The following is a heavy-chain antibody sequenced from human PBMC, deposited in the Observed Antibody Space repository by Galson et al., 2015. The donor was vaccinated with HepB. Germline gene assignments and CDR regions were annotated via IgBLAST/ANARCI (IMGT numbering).Heavy chain of an antibody. CDR3: ARAGGGYSGYVCELRMDV. D-gene: IGHD5-12*01. CDR1: GSTFTSYG. J-gene: IGHJ6*02. V-gene: IGHV1-18*01. Sequence: SVKVSCKASGSTFTSYGISWVRQAPGQGLEWMGWISAYNGNTNYAQKLQGRVTMTTDTSTSTAYMELRSLRSDDTAVYYCARAGGGYSGYVCELRMDVWGQGTTVTVSS. CDR2: ISAYNGNT.